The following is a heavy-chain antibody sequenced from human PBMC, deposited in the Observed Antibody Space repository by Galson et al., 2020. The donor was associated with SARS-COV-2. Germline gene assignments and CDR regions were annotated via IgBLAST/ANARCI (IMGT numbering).Heavy chain of an antibody. V-gene: IGHV3-23*01. J-gene: IGHJ6*02. CDR1: GFTFSSYA. D-gene: IGHD3-22*01. CDR2: ISGSGGST. Sequence: GGSLRLSCAASGFTFSSYAMSWVRQAPGKGLEWVSAISGSGGSTYYADSVKGRFTISRDNSKNTLYLQMNSLRAEDTAVYYCAKAQSADYYDSSGYLGLYYYYGMDVWGQGTTVTVSS. CDR3: AKAQSADYYDSSGYLGLYYYYGMDV.